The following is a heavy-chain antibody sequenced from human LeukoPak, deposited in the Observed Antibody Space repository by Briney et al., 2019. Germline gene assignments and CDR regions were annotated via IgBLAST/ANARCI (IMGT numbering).Heavy chain of an antibody. D-gene: IGHD5-18*01. CDR3: ANGGLWLPTRTD. V-gene: IGHV3-53*01. J-gene: IGHJ4*02. Sequence: PGGSLRLSCAASGPTVSSNYMSWVRQAPGKGLEWVSVIYTGGSTYYADSVKGRFTISRDNSKNTLYLQMNSLRAEDTAVYYCANGGLWLPTRTDWGQGTLVTVSS. CDR2: IYTGGST. CDR1: GPTVSSNY.